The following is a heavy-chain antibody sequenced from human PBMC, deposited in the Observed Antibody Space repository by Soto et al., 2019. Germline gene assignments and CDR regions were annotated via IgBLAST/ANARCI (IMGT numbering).Heavy chain of an antibody. CDR3: AKDLDYDFWSRYTDS. Sequence: PGGSLRLSCAASGFTFSSYAMGWVRQAPGKGLEWVSAIGGSGGSTYYADSVKARFTISRDNSKNTLYLQMNSLRAEDTAVYYCAKDLDYDFWSRYTDSWGQGTLVTVSS. D-gene: IGHD3-3*01. CDR2: IGGSGGST. CDR1: GFTFSSYA. J-gene: IGHJ4*02. V-gene: IGHV3-23*01.